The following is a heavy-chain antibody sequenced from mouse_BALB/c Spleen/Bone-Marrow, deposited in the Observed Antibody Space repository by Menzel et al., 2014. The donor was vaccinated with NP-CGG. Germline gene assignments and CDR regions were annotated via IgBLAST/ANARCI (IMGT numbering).Heavy chain of an antibody. CDR2: FSSGSSTI. CDR1: GFTFSSFG. D-gene: IGHD4-1*01. V-gene: IGHV5-17*02. CDR3: TRGGNWEDFDY. J-gene: IGHJ2*01. Sequence: EVQRVESGGGLVQPGGSRKLSCAASGFTFSSFGMHWVRQAPERGLEWVAYFSSGSSTIFYADTVKGRFTISRDNPKNTLFLQMTSLRSEDTAMYYCTRGGNWEDFDYWGQGTTLTVSS.